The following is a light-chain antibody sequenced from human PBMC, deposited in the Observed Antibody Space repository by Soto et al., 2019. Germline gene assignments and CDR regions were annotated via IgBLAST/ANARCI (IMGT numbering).Light chain of an antibody. V-gene: IGKV3-20*01. J-gene: IGKJ5*01. CDR3: QLYEGSPFT. CDR2: GAS. Sequence: EIVLTQSPGTLSLSPGERATLSCRASQSVSSTYLAWYQQKPGQAPRLLIYGASSGATVIPDRFSGSGSGKEFTLTISRLEPEDFAVYYCQLYEGSPFTFGKGTRLEIK. CDR1: QSVSSTY.